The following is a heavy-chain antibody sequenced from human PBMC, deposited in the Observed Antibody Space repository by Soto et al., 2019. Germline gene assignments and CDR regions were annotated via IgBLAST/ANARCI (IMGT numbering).Heavy chain of an antibody. V-gene: IGHV4-31*03. D-gene: IGHD2-21*02. CDR3: VGGDQTNNWFDP. CDR2: IYYSGST. Sequence: QVQLQESGPGLVKPSQTLSLTCTVSGGSISSGGYYWSWIRQHPGKGLEGIGYIYYSGSTYYNPSLKSRVTISVDTSKNQFSLKLSSVTAADTAMYYCVGGDQTNNWFDPWGQGTLVTVSS. CDR1: GGSISSGGYY. J-gene: IGHJ5*02.